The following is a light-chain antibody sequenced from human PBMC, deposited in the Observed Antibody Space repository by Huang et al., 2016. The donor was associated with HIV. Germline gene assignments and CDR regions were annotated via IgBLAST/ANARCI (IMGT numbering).Light chain of an antibody. CDR3: QHYNVWPPMYT. CDR2: GAF. CDR1: QSISIN. Sequence: EIVMTQSPATLSVSPGEGVTLSCRASQSISINLAWYQQRPGRAPRLPIYGAFTRATGIPARFSGSGSGTEFTLTISSLQSEDFAVYYCQHYNVWPPMYTFGQGTELEIK. J-gene: IGKJ2*01. V-gene: IGKV3-15*01.